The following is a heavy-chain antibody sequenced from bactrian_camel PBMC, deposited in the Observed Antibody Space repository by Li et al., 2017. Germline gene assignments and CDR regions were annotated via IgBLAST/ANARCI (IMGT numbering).Heavy chain of an antibody. J-gene: IGHJ4*01. CDR1: DYRRNC. CDR2: FYADDGST. V-gene: IGHV3S44*01. CDR3: GAMGVYGTSACWKKAADGSFKY. Sequence: DVQLVESGGGLVQPGGSLRLSCTYDYRRNCMGWFRQAPGKDVEGVAIFYADDGSTIYSDSVKGRFAVSQMNDERTMYLQMSDLRPDDTATYYCGAMGVYGTSACWKKAADGSFKYRGQGTQVTVS. D-gene: IGHD3*01.